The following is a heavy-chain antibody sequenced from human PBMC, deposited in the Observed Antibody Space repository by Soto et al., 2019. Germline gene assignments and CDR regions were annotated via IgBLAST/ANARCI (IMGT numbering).Heavy chain of an antibody. Sequence: PSETLSLTCTVSGGSISSSSYYWGWIRQPPGKGLEWIGSIYYSGSTYYNPSLKSRVTISVDTSKNQFSLKLSSVTAADTAVYYCARHRITMVRGVIMCWFDPWGQGTLVTVSS. J-gene: IGHJ5*02. CDR3: ARHRITMVRGVIMCWFDP. V-gene: IGHV4-39*01. D-gene: IGHD3-10*01. CDR2: IYYSGST. CDR1: GGSISSSSYY.